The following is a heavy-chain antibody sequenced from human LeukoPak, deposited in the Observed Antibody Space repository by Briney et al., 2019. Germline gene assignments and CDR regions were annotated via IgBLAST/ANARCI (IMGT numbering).Heavy chain of an antibody. D-gene: IGHD1-14*01. Sequence: ASGKVSCKASGYTFSDYYIHWVRQAPGQGLEWMGWIDPKNGGTNYAQKFQGRVTMTRDTSFSTGYMDLSRLISDDTAVYYCARGGLHHGFDYWGQGTLVTVSS. CDR2: IDPKNGGT. CDR1: GYTFSDYY. J-gene: IGHJ4*02. V-gene: IGHV1-2*02. CDR3: ARGGLHHGFDY.